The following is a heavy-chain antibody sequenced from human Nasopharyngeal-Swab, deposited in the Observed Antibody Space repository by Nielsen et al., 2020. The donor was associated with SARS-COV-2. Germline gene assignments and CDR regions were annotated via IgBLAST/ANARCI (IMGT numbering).Heavy chain of an antibody. V-gene: IGHV1-46*01. CDR2: INPSGGST. CDR3: ARGLPEHDI. Sequence: ASVKVSCKASGYPFTSYYMHWVRQAPGQGLEWMGIINPSGGSTSYGQKFQGRVTMTRDTSTSTAYMELSSLRSEDTAGYYCARGLPEHDIWGQGTMVTVSS. CDR1: GYPFTSYY. J-gene: IGHJ3*02.